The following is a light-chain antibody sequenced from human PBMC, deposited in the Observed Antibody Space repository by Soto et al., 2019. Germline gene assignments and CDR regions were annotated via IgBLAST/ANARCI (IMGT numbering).Light chain of an antibody. J-gene: IGKJ2*01. V-gene: IGKV2-28*01. Sequence: EIVMTQSPPSLTVTPGEPASISCRSSQRLLRSNGNTFLDWYLQKPGQSPQLLIYLGSNRASGVPDRVSGSEAGTDFTLKISRVEAEDVGVYYCMQALQTPYTFGQGTKVDIK. CDR2: LGS. CDR1: QRLLRSNGNTF. CDR3: MQALQTPYT.